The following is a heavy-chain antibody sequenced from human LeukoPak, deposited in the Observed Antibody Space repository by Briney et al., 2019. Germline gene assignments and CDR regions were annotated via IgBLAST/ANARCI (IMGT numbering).Heavy chain of an antibody. CDR1: GGSFSGYY. V-gene: IGHV4-34*01. CDR3: ASRGMYSSSWSRQYNWFDP. J-gene: IGHJ5*02. CDR2: INHSGST. Sequence: SETLSLTCAVYGGSFSGYYWSWIRQPPGKGLEWIGEINHSGSTNYNPSLMSRVTISVDTSKNQFSLKLSSVTAADTAVYYCASRGMYSSSWSRQYNWFDPWSQGTLVTVSS. D-gene: IGHD6-13*01.